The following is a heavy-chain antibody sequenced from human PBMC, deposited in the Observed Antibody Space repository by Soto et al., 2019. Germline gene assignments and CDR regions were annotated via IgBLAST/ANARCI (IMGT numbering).Heavy chain of an antibody. Sequence: ASVKVACKASCYTFIRYGISWVRQAPGQGLEWMGWISTHNGNTYYAQNFQGRVTMTSDTPTSTAYMELRSLRSDDTAFYYCVRDEISSAGLDPWGQGTLVTVSS. CDR1: CYTFIRYG. J-gene: IGHJ5*02. CDR3: VRDEISSAGLDP. CDR2: ISTHNGNT. V-gene: IGHV1-18*01.